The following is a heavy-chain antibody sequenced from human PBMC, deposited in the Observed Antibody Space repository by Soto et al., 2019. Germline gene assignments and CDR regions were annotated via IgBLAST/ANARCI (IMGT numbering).Heavy chain of an antibody. V-gene: IGHV1-69*06. CDR1: GGTFSSYA. CDR3: ARPRYSYGSGYYGMDV. Sequence: SSVKVSCKASGGTFSSYAISWVRQAPGQGLEWMGGIIPIFGTANYAQKFQGRVTITADKSTSTAYMELSSLRSEDTAVYYCARPRYSYGSGYYGMDVWGQGTTVTVS. CDR2: IIPIFGTA. J-gene: IGHJ6*02. D-gene: IGHD5-18*01.